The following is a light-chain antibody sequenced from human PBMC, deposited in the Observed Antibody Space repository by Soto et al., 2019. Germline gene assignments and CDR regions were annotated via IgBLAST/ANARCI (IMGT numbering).Light chain of an antibody. CDR3: QQYGSSPPSIT. CDR1: QSVTNNY. J-gene: IGKJ5*01. V-gene: IGKV3-20*01. CDR2: GAS. Sequence: EIVLTQPPGTLSLSPGERATLSCRASQSVTNNYLAWYQQKPGQAPRLLIYGASSRATGIPDRFSGSGSGTDFTLTISRLEPEDFAVYYCQQYGSSPPSITFGQGTRLE.